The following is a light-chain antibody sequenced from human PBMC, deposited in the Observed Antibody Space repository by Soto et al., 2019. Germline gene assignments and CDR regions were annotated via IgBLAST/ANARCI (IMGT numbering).Light chain of an antibody. J-gene: IGKJ1*01. CDR3: QRSYSPPWT. CDR1: QSISTH. V-gene: IGKV1-39*01. CDR2: AAS. Sequence: DIQLTQSPSSLSAYVGDRVTITCRASQSISTHLNWYQQTPGKAPKLLIYAASNLQRWVPSRFSGSGSGTDFTLTISSLQPEDFGTYFWQRSYSPPWTFGQGTKVDIK.